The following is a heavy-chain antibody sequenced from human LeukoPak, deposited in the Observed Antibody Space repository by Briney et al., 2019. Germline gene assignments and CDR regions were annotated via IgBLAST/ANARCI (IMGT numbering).Heavy chain of an antibody. D-gene: IGHD6-19*01. V-gene: IGHV3-23*01. Sequence: PGGSQRLSCAASGFTFSAYAMAWVRQSPGKGLEWVSAINGGGGRTFYADSVKGRFTISRDNSKDTLYLQMNSLRAEDTALYYCAKGPLTEVAGTTWDYWGQGTLVTVSS. CDR3: AKGPLTEVAGTTWDY. CDR1: GFTFSAYA. J-gene: IGHJ4*02. CDR2: INGGGGRT.